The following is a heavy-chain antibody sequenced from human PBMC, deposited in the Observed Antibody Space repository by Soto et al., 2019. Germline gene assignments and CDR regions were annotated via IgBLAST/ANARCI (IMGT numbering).Heavy chain of an antibody. V-gene: IGHV3-21*01. Sequence: GGSLRLSCAASGFTFSSYSMNWVRQAPGKGLEWVSSISSSSSSYIYYADSVKGRFTISRDNAKNSLYLQMNSLRAEDTAVYYCARDGLEGIAARPDAYYYYGMDVWGQGTTVTVSS. CDR3: ARDGLEGIAARPDAYYYYGMDV. J-gene: IGHJ6*02. CDR1: GFTFSSYS. CDR2: ISSSSSSYI. D-gene: IGHD6-6*01.